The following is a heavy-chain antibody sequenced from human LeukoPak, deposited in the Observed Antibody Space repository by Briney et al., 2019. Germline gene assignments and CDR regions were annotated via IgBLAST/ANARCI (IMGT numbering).Heavy chain of an antibody. J-gene: IGHJ4*02. CDR2: IYYSGST. Sequence: PSETLSLTCTVSGGSISSGGYYWSWIRQHPGKGLEWIGYIYYSGSTYYNPSLKSRVTISVDTSKNQFSLKLSSVTAADTAVYYCARVDSSSASFDYWGQGTLVTVSS. D-gene: IGHD6-13*01. CDR3: ARVDSSSASFDY. V-gene: IGHV4-31*03. CDR1: GGSISSGGYY.